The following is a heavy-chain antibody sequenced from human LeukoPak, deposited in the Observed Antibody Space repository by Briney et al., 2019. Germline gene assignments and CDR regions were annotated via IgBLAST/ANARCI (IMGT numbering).Heavy chain of an antibody. V-gene: IGHV1-18*01. CDR3: ARVRQWPNYMDV. CDR1: GYTVTSYG. J-gene: IGHJ6*03. CDR2: ISAYNGNT. D-gene: IGHD6-19*01. Sequence: GASVKVSCKASGYTVTSYGISWVRHAPGQGLERMGWISAYNGNTTYAQKLQGRVPMTTATSTSTAYMELRSLRSDDTAVYYCARVRQWPNYMDVWGKGTTVTVSS.